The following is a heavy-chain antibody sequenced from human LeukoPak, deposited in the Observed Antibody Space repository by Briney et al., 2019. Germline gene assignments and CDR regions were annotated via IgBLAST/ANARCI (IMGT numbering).Heavy chain of an antibody. Sequence: ASVKVSCKASGYTFTSYGISWVRQAPGQGLEWMGWSSAYNGNTNYAQKLQGRVTMTTDTSTSTAYMELRSLRSDDTAVYYCAREGGTYYDILTGYNWFDPWGQGTLVTVSS. J-gene: IGHJ5*02. D-gene: IGHD3-9*01. CDR1: GYTFTSYG. V-gene: IGHV1-18*01. CDR3: AREGGTYYDILTGYNWFDP. CDR2: SSAYNGNT.